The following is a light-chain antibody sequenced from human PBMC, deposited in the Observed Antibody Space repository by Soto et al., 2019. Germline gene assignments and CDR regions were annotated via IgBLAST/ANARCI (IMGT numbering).Light chain of an antibody. J-gene: IGLJ1*01. CDR3: SSYTSSTNYV. CDR2: EVR. CDR1: SSDVGGYNY. V-gene: IGLV2-14*01. Sequence: QSVLTQPASVSGSPGQSITISCTGTSSDVGGYNYVSWYQQHPGKAPKLMIYEVRNRPSGISNRFSGSKSGNTASLTISGLQAEDEADYYCSSYTSSTNYVFGTGTKVTVL.